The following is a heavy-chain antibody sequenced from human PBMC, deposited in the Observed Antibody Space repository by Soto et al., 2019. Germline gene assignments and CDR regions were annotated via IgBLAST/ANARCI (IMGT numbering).Heavy chain of an antibody. J-gene: IGHJ5*01. CDR1: GGSFSGYY. CDR2: INHSGNT. Sequence: SETLSLTCAVYGGSFSGYYWSWIRQPPGKGLEWIGEINHSGNTYYNPSLKSRVTISVDTSKNQFSLRLRSVTAADTAVYYCATSEYSSLSVNWFDPWGQGTLVTVSS. D-gene: IGHD5-12*01. CDR3: ATSEYSSLSVNWFDP. V-gene: IGHV4-34*01.